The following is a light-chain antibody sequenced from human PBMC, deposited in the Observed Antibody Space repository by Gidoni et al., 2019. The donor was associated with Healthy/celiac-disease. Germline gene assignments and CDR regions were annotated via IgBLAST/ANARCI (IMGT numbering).Light chain of an antibody. V-gene: IGKV3-20*01. CDR3: QQYCSSPLT. J-gene: IGKJ4*01. CDR2: GAS. CDR1: QSVSSSY. Sequence: ECVLTLSPGTLSLSPGARATLSCRASQSVSSSYLAWYQQKPGQAPRLRIYGASSRATGIPERFRGRGSGPDFTCTISRLEPEDFAVYSCQQYCSSPLTFGGGTKVEIK.